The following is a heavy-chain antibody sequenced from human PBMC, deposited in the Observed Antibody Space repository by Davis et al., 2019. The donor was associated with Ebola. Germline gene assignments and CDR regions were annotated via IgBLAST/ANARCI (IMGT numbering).Heavy chain of an antibody. Sequence: SVKVSCKASGGTFSSYAISWVRQAPGQGLEWKGGIIPIFGTANYAQKFQGRVTITADKSTSTAYMELRSLRSDDTAVYYCARENIVGATSRPYYYYGMDVWGQGTTVTVSS. V-gene: IGHV1-69*06. D-gene: IGHD1-26*01. CDR3: ARENIVGATSRPYYYYGMDV. J-gene: IGHJ6*02. CDR2: IIPIFGTA. CDR1: GGTFSSYA.